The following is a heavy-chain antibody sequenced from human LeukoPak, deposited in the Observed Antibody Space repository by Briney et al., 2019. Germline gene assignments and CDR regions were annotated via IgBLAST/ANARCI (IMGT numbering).Heavy chain of an antibody. Sequence: SETLSLTCTVSGGSISSGSYYWAWIRQPPGKGLEWIGTMYYSGSTYYSPSLKSRVTISVDTSKNQFSLNVSSVTAADTAVYYCARDAGDYSNGYFDYWGQGTLVTVSS. CDR2: MYYSGST. V-gene: IGHV4-39*02. CDR3: ARDAGDYSNGYFDY. D-gene: IGHD4-11*01. CDR1: GGSISSGSYY. J-gene: IGHJ4*02.